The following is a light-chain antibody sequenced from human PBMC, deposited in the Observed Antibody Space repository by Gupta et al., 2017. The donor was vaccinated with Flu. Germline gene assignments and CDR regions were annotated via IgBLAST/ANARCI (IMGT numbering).Light chain of an antibody. J-gene: IGKJ2*01. CDR2: EAT. Sequence: DILMTQSPSTLSASVGDRVTITCRAGQSIGTWLAWYHQKPGKAPKLLIYEATNLESGVPSRFNGSGSGTEFTLTISSLQPVDFATYYCQQYHSYLYTFGQGTRLEI. CDR3: QQYHSYLYT. CDR1: QSIGTW. V-gene: IGKV1-5*03.